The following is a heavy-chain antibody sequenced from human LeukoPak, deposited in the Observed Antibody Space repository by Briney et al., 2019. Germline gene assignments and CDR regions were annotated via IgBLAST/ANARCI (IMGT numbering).Heavy chain of an antibody. Sequence: GGSLRLSCVASGSTFSDHYMDWVRQAPGKGLEWVGRTTNRADSYNTHYAASVKGRFTISRDDSKDSLYLQMNSLKSEDMAAYYCARVALGNYGEYDYWGQGTLVTVSS. CDR3: ARVALGNYGEYDY. V-gene: IGHV3-72*01. CDR1: GSTFSDHY. J-gene: IGHJ4*02. D-gene: IGHD4/OR15-4a*01. CDR2: TTNRADSYNT.